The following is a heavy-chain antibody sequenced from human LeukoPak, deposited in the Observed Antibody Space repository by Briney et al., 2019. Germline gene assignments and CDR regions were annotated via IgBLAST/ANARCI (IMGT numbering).Heavy chain of an antibody. CDR3: ARGGAYCGGDCYQDAFDI. CDR2: INPSGGST. Sequence: ASVKVSCKASGYTFTSYYMHWVRQAPGQGLEWMGIINPSGGSTSYAQKFQGRVTMTRDTSTSTVYMELSSLRSEDTAVYYCARGGAYCGGDCYQDAFDIWGQGTMVIVSS. CDR1: GYTFTSYY. D-gene: IGHD2-21*02. V-gene: IGHV1-46*01. J-gene: IGHJ3*02.